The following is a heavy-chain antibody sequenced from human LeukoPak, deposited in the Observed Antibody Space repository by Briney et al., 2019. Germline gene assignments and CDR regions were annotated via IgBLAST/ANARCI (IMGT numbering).Heavy chain of an antibody. CDR1: GFSFSSYN. Sequence: GGSLRLSCGASGFSFSSYNMSWVRQAPGKGLEWVSAISGSGGSTYYADSVKGRFTISRDNSKNTLYLQMNSLRAEDTAVYYCAKDLGDYGDYTYEYWGQGTLVTVSS. CDR3: AKDLGDYGDYTYEY. D-gene: IGHD4-17*01. J-gene: IGHJ4*02. CDR2: ISGSGGST. V-gene: IGHV3-23*01.